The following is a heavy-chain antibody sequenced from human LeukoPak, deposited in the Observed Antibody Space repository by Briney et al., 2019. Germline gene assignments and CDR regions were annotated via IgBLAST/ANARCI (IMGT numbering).Heavy chain of an antibody. D-gene: IGHD3-10*01. CDR3: ARHQNRWLGDAFDI. V-gene: IGHV4-39*01. Sequence: SETLSLTCTVSGGSISSSSYYWGWIRQPPGKGLEGSGSIYYSGRTYYNPALKSRVTISVDTSKNKFSLKLSSVTAADTAVYYCARHQNRWLGDAFDIWGQGTMVTVSS. CDR2: IYYSGRT. CDR1: GGSISSSSYY. J-gene: IGHJ3*02.